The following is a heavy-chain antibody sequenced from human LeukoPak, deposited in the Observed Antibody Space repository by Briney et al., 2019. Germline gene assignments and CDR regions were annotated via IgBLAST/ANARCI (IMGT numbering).Heavy chain of an antibody. D-gene: IGHD6-13*01. CDR1: GFIFGNYP. V-gene: IGHV3-23*03. Sequence: GGSLRLSCAASGFIFGNYPMSWVRQAPGKGLEWGSVIYSGGSTYHADSVKGRFTISRDNSKNTRYLKMNSLRAEDTAVYYCAKSKRPGVAAAGPFYYYYYMDVWGKGTTVTVSS. J-gene: IGHJ6*03. CDR3: AKSKRPGVAAAGPFYYYYYMDV. CDR2: IYSGGST.